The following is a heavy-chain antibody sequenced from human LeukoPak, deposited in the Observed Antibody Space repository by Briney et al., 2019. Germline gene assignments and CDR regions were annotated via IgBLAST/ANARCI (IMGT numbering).Heavy chain of an antibody. V-gene: IGHV4-4*02. CDR3: AREGGPYRPLDY. Sequence: SGTLSLTCDVSGGSITPTNYWTWVRQPPGKGLEWIGEVNLQGSTNYNPSLMRRVAISVDTSANHVSLQLTSVTAADTAVYYCAREGGPYRPLDYSGQGTLVTVSS. CDR2: VNLQGST. CDR1: GGSITPTNY. J-gene: IGHJ4*02.